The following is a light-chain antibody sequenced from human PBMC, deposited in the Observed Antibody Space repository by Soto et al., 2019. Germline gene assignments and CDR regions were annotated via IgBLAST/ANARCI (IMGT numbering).Light chain of an antibody. J-gene: IGKJ1*01. Sequence: HPPGTRTFYPGKSAPGGGRASQSVNGSYLAWYQQKPGQAPRLLIYGASSRATGIPDRFSGSGSGTDFTLTISRLEPEDFAVYYCQEYGSSSWTSGQGTMADVK. CDR3: QEYGSSSWT. CDR2: GAS. V-gene: IGKV3-20*01. CDR1: QSVNGSY.